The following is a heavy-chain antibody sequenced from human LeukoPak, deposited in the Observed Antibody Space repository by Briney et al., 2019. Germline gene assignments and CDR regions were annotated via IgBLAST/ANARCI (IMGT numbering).Heavy chain of an antibody. Sequence: GESLKISCKGSGYSFTSYWIGWVRQMPGKGLEWMGILYPGDSDTRYSPSFQGQVTISADKSISTAYLQWSSLKASDTAMYYCARSDDSRDDAFDIWGQGTMVTASS. V-gene: IGHV5-51*01. CDR1: GYSFTSYW. CDR2: LYPGDSDT. CDR3: ARSDDSRDDAFDI. D-gene: IGHD3-22*01. J-gene: IGHJ3*02.